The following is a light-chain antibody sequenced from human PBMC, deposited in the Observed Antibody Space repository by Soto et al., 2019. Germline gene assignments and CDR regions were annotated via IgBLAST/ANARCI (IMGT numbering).Light chain of an antibody. CDR2: GAS. CDR3: QQYNDWWT. V-gene: IGKV3-15*01. CDR1: QSVRSK. J-gene: IGKJ1*01. Sequence: ETGMTQSPATLSVSLGERATVSCRASQSVRSKVAWYQQRPGQAPRLLIYGASTRATGIPARFSGSGSGTEFTLTISSLQSEDFAVYYCQQYNDWWTFGQGTNVDI.